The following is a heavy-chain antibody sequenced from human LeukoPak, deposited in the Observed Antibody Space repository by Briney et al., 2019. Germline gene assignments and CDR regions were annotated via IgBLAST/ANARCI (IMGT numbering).Heavy chain of an antibody. V-gene: IGHV1-2*02. CDR3: ARDYGGNTDAFDI. D-gene: IGHD4-23*01. J-gene: IGHJ3*02. CDR2: INPNSGGT. Sequence: AAVTVSFKPSVYTLTDHYMYWVRPAPGQGVEWMGGINPNSGGTNDAQNFQGRVTMTRDTSISTAYMEMSSLRSDDTAVYYCARDYGGNTDAFDIWGQGTMLIVSS. CDR1: VYTLTDHY.